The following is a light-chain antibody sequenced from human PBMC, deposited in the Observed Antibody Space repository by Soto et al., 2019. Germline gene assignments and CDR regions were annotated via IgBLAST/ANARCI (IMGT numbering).Light chain of an antibody. Sequence: EIVLTQSPATLSLSPGERATLSCRASQSVSSTSFTWLQQKPGQAPRLLIYDVSTRATGIPARFTGSGSGTDFTLTISSLEPEDFAVYYCQQYDSSPYTFGQGTKLEIK. J-gene: IGKJ2*01. CDR2: DVS. CDR1: QSVSSTS. V-gene: IGKV3-20*01. CDR3: QQYDSSPYT.